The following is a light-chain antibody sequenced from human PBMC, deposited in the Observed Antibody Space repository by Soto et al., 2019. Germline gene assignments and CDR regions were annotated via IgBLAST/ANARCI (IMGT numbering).Light chain of an antibody. J-gene: IGLJ2*01. CDR1: SSNIENNY. V-gene: IGLV1-51*01. Sequence: QSALTQPPSVSAAPGQKVTISCSGSSSNIENNYVSWYQQLPGTAPKLLIYDNNKRPSGIPDRFSGSKSGTSATLGITGLQTGDEADYYCETWDSSLSAGVFGGGTKLTVL. CDR3: ETWDSSLSAGV. CDR2: DNN.